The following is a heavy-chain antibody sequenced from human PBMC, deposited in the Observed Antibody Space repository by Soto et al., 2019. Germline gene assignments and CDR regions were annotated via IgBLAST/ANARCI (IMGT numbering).Heavy chain of an antibody. V-gene: IGHV1-69*01. J-gene: IGHJ4*02. CDR3: GRGVVGEPGGFDF. D-gene: IGHD2-21*01. CDR1: GGTFNGYI. CDR2: FICTFNTA. Sequence: QVQLVQSGAEVKKPGSSVQVSCKPSGGTFNGYIITWVRQAPGQGLEWIGGFICTFNTAHYAEKFQGRLSPSADEGTSTAYMEPTSLTSEDMAVFYCGRGVVGEPGGFDFWGQGTLVSVSS.